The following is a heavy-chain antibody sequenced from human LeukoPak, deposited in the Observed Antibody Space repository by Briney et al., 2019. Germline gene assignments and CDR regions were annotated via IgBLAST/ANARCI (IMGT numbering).Heavy chain of an antibody. CDR3: ASGLRYFDWPAAVAGWFDP. D-gene: IGHD3-9*01. V-gene: IGHV4-31*03. CDR1: GGSISTATYY. Sequence: SETLSLTCNVSGGSISTATYYWSWIRQHPGKGLEWIGYIYYSGSTYYNPSLKSRVTISVDTSKNQFSLKLSSVTAADTAVYYCASGLRYFDWPAAVAGWFDPWGQGTLVTVSS. CDR2: IYYSGST. J-gene: IGHJ5*02.